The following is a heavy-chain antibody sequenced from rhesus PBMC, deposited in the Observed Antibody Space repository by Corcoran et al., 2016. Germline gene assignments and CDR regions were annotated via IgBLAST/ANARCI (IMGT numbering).Heavy chain of an antibody. CDR3: ARDRYSSSGFDY. D-gene: IGHD6-13*01. J-gene: IGHJ4*01. CDR1: GGSFSSYW. CDR2: INGNSGRT. V-gene: IGHV4-80*01. Sequence: QVQLQESGPGLVKPSETLSLTCAVSGGSFSSYWWSWIRPPPGKGREGIGEINGNSGRTNYNPARKSRVTISKEASKNQFSLKLSSVTAADTAVYYCARDRYSSSGFDYWGQGVLVTVSS.